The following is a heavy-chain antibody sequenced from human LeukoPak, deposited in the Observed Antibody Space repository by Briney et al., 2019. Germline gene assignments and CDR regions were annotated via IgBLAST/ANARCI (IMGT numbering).Heavy chain of an antibody. CDR2: IWYDGSNK. Sequence: GGSLRLSCAASGFTFSSYGMHWVRQAPGMGLEWAAVIWYDGSNKYYADSVKGRFTISRDNSKNTLYLQMNSLRAEDTAVYYCAKDHDDSSGYYYAAFDIWGQGTMVTVSS. D-gene: IGHD3-22*01. J-gene: IGHJ3*02. V-gene: IGHV3-33*06. CDR3: AKDHDDSSGYYYAAFDI. CDR1: GFTFSSYG.